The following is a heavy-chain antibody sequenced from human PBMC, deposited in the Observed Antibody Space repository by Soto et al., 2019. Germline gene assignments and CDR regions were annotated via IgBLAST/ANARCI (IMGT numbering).Heavy chain of an antibody. Sequence: GGSLRLSCAASGFTFSSYAMHWVRQAPGKGLEWVAVISYDGSNKYYADSVKGRFTISRDNSKNTLYLQMNSLRAEDKAVYYCERDSRIRPIDPWGQGTLVTVS. D-gene: IGHD2-2*01. CDR3: ERDSRIRPIDP. CDR1: GFTFSSYA. V-gene: IGHV3-30-3*01. CDR2: ISYDGSNK. J-gene: IGHJ5*02.